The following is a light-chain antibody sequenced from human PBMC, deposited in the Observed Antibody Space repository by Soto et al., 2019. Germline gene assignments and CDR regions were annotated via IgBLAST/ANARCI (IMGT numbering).Light chain of an antibody. CDR1: QGVNSN. CDR3: QHLLGESLT. Sequence: IQLTQSPSSLSASVGDRVTITCRASQGVNSNLAWYQQKPGKAPKLLIYAASTLQSGVTSRFSGSGSGTDFTLTISNLQPEDLATYYCQHLLGESLTFGPGTKVEI. CDR2: AAS. V-gene: IGKV1-9*01. J-gene: IGKJ3*01.